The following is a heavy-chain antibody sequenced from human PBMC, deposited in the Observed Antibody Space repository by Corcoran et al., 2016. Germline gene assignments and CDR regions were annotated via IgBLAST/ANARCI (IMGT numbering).Heavy chain of an antibody. Sequence: QVQLVQSGAEVKKPGASVKVSCKASGYTFTSYYMHWVRQAPGQGLEWMGIINPSGGSTSYAQKFQGRVTMTRDTSTSTVYMELGSLRSEDTAVYYCARDCSSTSCYIDYYYYGMDVWGQGTTVTVSS. CDR3: ARDCSSTSCYIDYYYYGMDV. D-gene: IGHD2-2*02. J-gene: IGHJ6*02. CDR1: GYTFTSYY. V-gene: IGHV1-46*01. CDR2: INPSGGST.